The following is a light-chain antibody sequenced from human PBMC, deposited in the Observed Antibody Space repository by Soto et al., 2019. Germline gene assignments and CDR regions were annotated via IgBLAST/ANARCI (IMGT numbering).Light chain of an antibody. CDR2: GAS. CDR3: QHCYSSPRS. V-gene: IGKV3-15*01. CDR1: ESVHSD. Sequence: EIVWTKSPALPSSCPEKRATLSCGASESVHSDLAWYQQGPGKTPRLLIFGASTWVRGVPARFSGRGSGTEFTLTIGSLQAEDYAVYYCQHCYSSPRSFGGRSKVDIK. J-gene: IGKJ4*01.